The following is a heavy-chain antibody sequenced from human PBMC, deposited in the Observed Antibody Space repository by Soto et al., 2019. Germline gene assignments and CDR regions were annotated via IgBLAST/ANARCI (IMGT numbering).Heavy chain of an antibody. J-gene: IGHJ4*02. Sequence: ASVKVSCKASGYTFTSYGISWVRQAPGQGLEWMGWISAYNGNTNYAQKLQGRVTMTTDTSTSTAYMELRSLRSDDTAVYYCARDHSVAVAGTWYFDYWGQGPLVTVYS. V-gene: IGHV1-18*01. CDR1: GYTFTSYG. D-gene: IGHD6-19*01. CDR3: ARDHSVAVAGTWYFDY. CDR2: ISAYNGNT.